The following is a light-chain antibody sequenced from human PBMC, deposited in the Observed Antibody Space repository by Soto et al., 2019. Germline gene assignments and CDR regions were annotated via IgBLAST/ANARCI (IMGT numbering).Light chain of an antibody. CDR2: EGS. CDR1: SADVGRYNL. CDR3: CSYGRSGTLL. Sequence: QSALTQPASVSGSPGQSITISCTGSSADVGRYNLVSWYQQFPAKAPKLMIYEGSERPSGVSDRFSGSQSGNTASLTISGLQAEAEADYYCCSYGRSGTLLFGGGTKLTVL. J-gene: IGLJ2*01. V-gene: IGLV2-23*01.